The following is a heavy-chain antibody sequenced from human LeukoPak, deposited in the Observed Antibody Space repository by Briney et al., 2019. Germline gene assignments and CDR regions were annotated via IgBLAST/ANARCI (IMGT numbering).Heavy chain of an antibody. V-gene: IGHV3-48*03. CDR1: GFTFNNYE. Sequence: PGGSLRLSCAASGFTFNNYEMNWVRQAPGKGLEWVSYISSSGGTIYYADSVKGRFTISRDNAKNSLYLQMHSLRAEDTAVYYCASRPPPSRGPYDYWGQGTLVTVSS. J-gene: IGHJ4*02. D-gene: IGHD3-10*01. CDR2: ISSSGGTI. CDR3: ASRPPPSRGPYDY.